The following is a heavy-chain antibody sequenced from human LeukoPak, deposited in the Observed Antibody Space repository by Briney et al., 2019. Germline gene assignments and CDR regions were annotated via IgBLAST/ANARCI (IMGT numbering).Heavy chain of an antibody. CDR2: ISSSGNTR. CDR3: AWGGMAAFDS. D-gene: IGHD3-16*01. CDR1: GFTFSDYY. V-gene: IGHV3-11*04. Sequence: GGSLRLSCAASGFTFSDYYMSWIRQAPGKGLEWVAYISSSGNTRYYADSVKGRFTISRDNAKNSPYLQMNSLRAEDTAVYYCAWGGMAAFDSWGQGTLVTVSS. J-gene: IGHJ4*02.